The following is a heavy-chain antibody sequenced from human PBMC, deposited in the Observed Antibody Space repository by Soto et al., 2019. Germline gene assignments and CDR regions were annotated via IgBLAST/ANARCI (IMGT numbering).Heavy chain of an antibody. D-gene: IGHD2-2*01. CDR3: AKYRSVYCSSTSCYRYYFDY. V-gene: IGHV3-23*01. Sequence: GGSLRLSCAASGFTFSSYAMSWVRQAPGKGLEWVSAISGSGGSTYYADSVKGRFTISRDNSKNTLYLQMNSLRAEDTAVYYCAKYRSVYCSSTSCYRYYFDYWGQGPLVTAPQ. CDR2: ISGSGGST. J-gene: IGHJ4*02. CDR1: GFTFSSYA.